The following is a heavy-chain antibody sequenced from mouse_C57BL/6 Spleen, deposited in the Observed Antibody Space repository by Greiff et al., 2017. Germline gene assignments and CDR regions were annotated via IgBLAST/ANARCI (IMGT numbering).Heavy chain of an antibody. V-gene: IGHV1-64*01. D-gene: IGHD1-1*01. J-gene: IGHJ2*01. CDR3: ARRGDYGSSLDY. CDR1: GYTFTSYW. CDR2: IHPNSGST. Sequence: QVQLQQPGAELVRPGASVKLSCKASGYTFTSYWMHWVKQRPGQGLEWIGMIHPNSGSTNYNEKFKSKATLTVDKSSSTAYMQLSSLTSEDSAVYYCARRGDYGSSLDYWGQGTTLTVSS.